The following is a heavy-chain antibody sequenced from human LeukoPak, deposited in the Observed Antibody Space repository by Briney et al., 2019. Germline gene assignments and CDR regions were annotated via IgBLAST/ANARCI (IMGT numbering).Heavy chain of an antibody. CDR2: IKQDGSEK. Sequence: GGSLRLSCAASGFTFSDYYMSWIRQAPGKGLEWVANIKQDGSEKYYVDSVKGRFTISRDNAKNSLYLQMNSLRAEDTAVYYCAREAMYYYDSSSYLNYWGQGTLVTVSS. CDR3: AREAMYYYDSSSYLNY. CDR1: GFTFSDYY. J-gene: IGHJ4*02. V-gene: IGHV3-7*01. D-gene: IGHD3-22*01.